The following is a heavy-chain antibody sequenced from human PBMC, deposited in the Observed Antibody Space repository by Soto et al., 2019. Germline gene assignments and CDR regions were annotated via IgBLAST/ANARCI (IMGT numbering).Heavy chain of an antibody. D-gene: IGHD5-12*01. V-gene: IGHV3-74*01. CDR2: INGGGSSA. Sequence: EVQLVESGGDLVQPGGSLRLSCAASGFSFSIFWMHWVRQAPGKGLVWVSSINGGGSSADYADSVKGRCSFSRDNGKNTVYLQMNSLRAEDTAVYYCTRGGGYSGYDPFDYWGQGTLVTVSS. CDR3: TRGGGYSGYDPFDY. CDR1: GFSFSIFW. J-gene: IGHJ4*02.